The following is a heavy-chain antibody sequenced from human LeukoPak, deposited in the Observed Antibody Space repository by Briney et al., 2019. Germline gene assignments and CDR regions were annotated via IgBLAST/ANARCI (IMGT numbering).Heavy chain of an antibody. CDR2: VYRNGTT. V-gene: IGHV4-38-2*02. Sequence: SETLSPTCTVSGYSINIGDYWGWIRQPPGKGLEWTGNVYRNGTTYYNPSLASRVSISVDTSKNQFSLRLSSVTAADTAVYYCARSDLTNLFDYWGQGTLVTGSS. CDR1: GYSINIGDY. J-gene: IGHJ4*02. CDR3: ARSDLTNLFDY.